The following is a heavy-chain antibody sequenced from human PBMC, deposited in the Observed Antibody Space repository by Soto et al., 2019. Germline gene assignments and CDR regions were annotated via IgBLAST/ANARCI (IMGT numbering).Heavy chain of an antibody. V-gene: IGHV3-49*04. CDR2: VRSETYGGST. Sequence: PGGSLRLSCSASGFVFGDYAVTWVRQAPGKGLEWVGVVRSETYGGSTEYAASVEGRFRISRDDSESIAYLQMTNLKTEDTAVYYCTRGRGTSGWYADYWGKGIRVTVSS. J-gene: IGHJ4*02. CDR3: TRGRGTSGWYADY. D-gene: IGHD6-13*01. CDR1: GFVFGDYA.